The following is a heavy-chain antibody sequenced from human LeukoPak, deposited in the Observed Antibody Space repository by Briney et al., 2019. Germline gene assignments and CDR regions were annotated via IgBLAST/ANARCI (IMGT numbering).Heavy chain of an antibody. V-gene: IGHV3-11*04. CDR3: ARLRDVSYGETFDI. CDR2: ISSSGSTI. CDR1: GFTFSDYY. D-gene: IGHD4-17*01. Sequence: GGSLRLSCAASGFTFSDYYMSWIRQAPGKGLEWVPYISSSGSTIYYADSVKGRFTISRDNAKNSLYLQMNSLRAEDTAVYYCARLRDVSYGETFDIWGPGTMVTVSS. J-gene: IGHJ3*02.